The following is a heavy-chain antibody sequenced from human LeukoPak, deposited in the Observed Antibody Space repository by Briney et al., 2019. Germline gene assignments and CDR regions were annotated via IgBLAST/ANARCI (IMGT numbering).Heavy chain of an antibody. J-gene: IGHJ3*02. CDR1: GFTFSSYG. CDR3: AKDSGSGSYPDAFDI. D-gene: IGHD1-26*01. Sequence: GGSLRLSCAASGFTFSSYGMHWVRQAPGKGLEWVAFIRYDGSNKYFADSVKGRFTISRDNSKNTLYLQMNSLRAEDTAVYYCAKDSGSGSYPDAFDIWGQGTMVTVSS. V-gene: IGHV3-30*02. CDR2: IRYDGSNK.